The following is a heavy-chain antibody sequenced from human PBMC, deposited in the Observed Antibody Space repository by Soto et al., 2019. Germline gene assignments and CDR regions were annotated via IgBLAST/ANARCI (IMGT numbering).Heavy chain of an antibody. D-gene: IGHD4-17*01. V-gene: IGHV3-11*06. CDR3: ARDELRIRYAFDI. CDR2: ISSSSSYT. Sequence: PGGSLRLSCAASGFTFSDYYMSWIRQAPGKGLEWVSYISSSSSYTNYADSVKGRFTISRDNAKNSLYPQMNSLRAEDTAVYYCARDELRIRYAFDIWGQGTMVTVSS. CDR1: GFTFSDYY. J-gene: IGHJ3*02.